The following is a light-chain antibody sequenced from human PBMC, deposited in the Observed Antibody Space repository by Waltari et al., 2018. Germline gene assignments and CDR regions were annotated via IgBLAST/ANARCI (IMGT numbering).Light chain of an antibody. CDR3: SSYTDTNTLHVV. CDR1: RSDIGDFNY. V-gene: IGLV2-14*03. Sequence: SALTQPASVSGSPGQSITIPCTGTRSDIGDFNYISWYQQHPGEGPKLIIYGVTKRPSGVSNRFSGSKSGNTASLTISGLQADDEAEYFCSSYTDTNTLHVVFGGGTKLSVL. J-gene: IGLJ2*01. CDR2: GVT.